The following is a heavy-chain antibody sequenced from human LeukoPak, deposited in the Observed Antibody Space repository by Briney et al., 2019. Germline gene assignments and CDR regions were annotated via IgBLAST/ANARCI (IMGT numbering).Heavy chain of an antibody. J-gene: IGHJ4*02. V-gene: IGHV3-74*01. D-gene: IGHD6-19*01. CDR1: GFTFSSYW. CDR2: INSDWSST. Sequence: PGGSLRLSCAASGFTFSSYWMHWVRQAPGKGLVWVSRINSDWSSTSYADSVKGRFTISRDNAKNTLYLQMNSLRAEDTAVYYCARTFRQWLVGGIDYWGQGTLVTVSS. CDR3: ARTFRQWLVGGIDY.